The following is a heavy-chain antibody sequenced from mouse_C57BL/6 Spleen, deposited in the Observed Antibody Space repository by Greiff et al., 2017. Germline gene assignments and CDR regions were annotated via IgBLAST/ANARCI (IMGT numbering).Heavy chain of an antibody. Sequence: VQLQQSGPELVKPGASVKISCKASGYTFTDYYMNWVKQSHGKSLEWIGDINPNNGGTSYNQKFKGKATLTVDKSSSTAYMELRSLTSEDSAVYYCARSGYYGSKFAYWGQGTLVTVSA. CDR2: INPNNGGT. CDR3: ARSGYYGSKFAY. J-gene: IGHJ3*01. V-gene: IGHV1-26*01. CDR1: GYTFTDYY. D-gene: IGHD1-1*01.